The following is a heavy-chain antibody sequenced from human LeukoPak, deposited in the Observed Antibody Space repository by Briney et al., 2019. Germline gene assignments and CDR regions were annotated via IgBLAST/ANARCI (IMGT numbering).Heavy chain of an antibody. J-gene: IGHJ4*02. CDR1: GGSFSGYY. V-gene: IGHV4-34*01. CDR2: INHSGST. D-gene: IGHD3-22*01. Sequence: SETLSLTCAVYGGSFSGYYWSWIRQPPGKGLEWIGEINHSGSTNYNPSLKSRVTISVDTSKNQFSLKLSSVTAADTAVYYCARGGPRYYYDSSGYYYADYYFDYWGQGTLVTVSS. CDR3: ARGGPRYYYDSSGYYYADYYFDY.